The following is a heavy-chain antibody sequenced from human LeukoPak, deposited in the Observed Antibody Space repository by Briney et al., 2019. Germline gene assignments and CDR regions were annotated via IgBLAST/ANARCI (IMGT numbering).Heavy chain of an antibody. Sequence: GGSLRLSCAPSGFTFSSYWVSWVRQAPGKGLEWVANIKQDGSEKYYVDSVKGRFTISRDNAKNSLYLQMNSLRAEDTAVYYCARKAYGLDVWGKGTTVTVSS. J-gene: IGHJ6*04. CDR2: IKQDGSEK. CDR3: ARKAYGLDV. V-gene: IGHV3-7*03. CDR1: GFTFSSYW.